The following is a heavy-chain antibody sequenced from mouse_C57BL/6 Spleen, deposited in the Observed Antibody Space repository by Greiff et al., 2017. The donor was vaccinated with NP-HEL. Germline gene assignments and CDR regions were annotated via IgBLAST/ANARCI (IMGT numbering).Heavy chain of an antibody. CDR2: IYPGDGDT. J-gene: IGHJ4*01. V-gene: IGHV1-80*01. Sequence: VKVVESGAELVKPGASVKISCKASGYAFSSYWMNWVKQRPGKGLEWIGQIYPGDGDTNYNGKFKGKATLTADKSSSTAYMQLSSLTSEDSAVYFCARTGAMDYWGQGTSVTVSS. CDR1: GYAFSSYW. CDR3: ARTGAMDY.